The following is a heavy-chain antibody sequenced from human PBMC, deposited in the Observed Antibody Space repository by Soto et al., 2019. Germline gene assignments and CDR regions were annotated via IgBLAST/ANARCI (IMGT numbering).Heavy chain of an antibody. J-gene: IGHJ6*02. V-gene: IGHV1-2*04. Sequence: ASVKVSCKASGYSFTDYHIHWVRQAPGQGLERLGRINPKSGGTSTAQKFQGWVTMTTDTSISTASMELTRLTSDDTAIYYCARGDSTDCSNGVCSFFYNHDMDVWGQGTTVTVSS. CDR3: ARGDSTDCSNGVCSFFYNHDMDV. CDR1: GYSFTDYH. D-gene: IGHD2-8*01. CDR2: INPKSGGT.